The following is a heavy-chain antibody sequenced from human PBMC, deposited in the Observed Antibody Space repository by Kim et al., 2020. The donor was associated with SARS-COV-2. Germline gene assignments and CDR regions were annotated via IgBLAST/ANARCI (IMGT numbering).Heavy chain of an antibody. D-gene: IGHD6-19*01. J-gene: IGHJ4*02. V-gene: IGHV1-2*02. CDR3: ARDVAVAGTEYFDY. Sequence: AQKFQGRVTMTRDTSISTAYMELSRLRSDDTAVYYCARDVAVAGTEYFDYWGQGTLVTVSS.